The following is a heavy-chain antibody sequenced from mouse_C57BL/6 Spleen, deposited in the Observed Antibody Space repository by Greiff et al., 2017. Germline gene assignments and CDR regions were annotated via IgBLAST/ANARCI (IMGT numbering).Heavy chain of an antibody. CDR2: IYPGSGST. D-gene: IGHD1-1*01. CDR3: ARGGSHWYFDV. Sequence: QVQLQQPGAELVKPGASVKMSCKASGYTFTSYWITWVKQRPGQGLEWIGDIYPGSGSTNYNEKFKSKATLTVDPSSSPAYMQLSSLTSDDSAVYCCARGGSHWYFDVWGTGTTVTVSS. V-gene: IGHV1-55*01. CDR1: GYTFTSYW. J-gene: IGHJ1*03.